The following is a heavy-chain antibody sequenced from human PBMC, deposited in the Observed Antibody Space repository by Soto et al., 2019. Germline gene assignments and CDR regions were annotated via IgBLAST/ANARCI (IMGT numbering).Heavy chain of an antibody. CDR2: IIPIFGTA. CDR3: ARDLYRYCSSTSCYAADY. D-gene: IGHD2-2*01. CDR1: GGTFSSYA. J-gene: IGHJ4*02. V-gene: IGHV1-69*13. Sequence: GASVKVSCKASGGTFSSYAISWVRQAPGQGLEWMGGIIPIFGTANYAQKFQGRVTITADESTSTAYMELSSLRSEDTAVYYCARDLYRYCSSTSCYAADYWGQGTLVTVSA.